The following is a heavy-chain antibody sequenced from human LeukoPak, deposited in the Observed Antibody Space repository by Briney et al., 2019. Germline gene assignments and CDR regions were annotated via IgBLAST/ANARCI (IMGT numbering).Heavy chain of an antibody. CDR1: GGTFSSYA. J-gene: IGHJ4*02. D-gene: IGHD4-17*01. Sequence: SVKVSCKASGGTFSSYAISWVRQAPGQGLEWMGVIIPIFGTANYAQKFQGRVTITTDESTSTAYMELSSLRSEDTAVYYCARGNYGDYVDLDYWGQGTLVTVSS. CDR3: ARGNYGDYVDLDY. CDR2: IIPIFGTA. V-gene: IGHV1-69*05.